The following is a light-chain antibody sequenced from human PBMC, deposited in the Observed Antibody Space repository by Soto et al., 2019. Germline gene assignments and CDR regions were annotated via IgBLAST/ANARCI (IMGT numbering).Light chain of an antibody. CDR2: VAS. J-gene: IGKJ1*01. V-gene: IGKV1-39*01. CDR3: QQSYSTPPWT. CDR1: QSVSTY. Sequence: DIQLTQSPPSLSASVGDTITITCRASQSVSTYLNWYQQKPGKAPKLLIYVASSLQSGVPSRFSGSGSGTDFTLTISSLQPEDFATYYCQQSYSTPPWTFGQGTKVEIK.